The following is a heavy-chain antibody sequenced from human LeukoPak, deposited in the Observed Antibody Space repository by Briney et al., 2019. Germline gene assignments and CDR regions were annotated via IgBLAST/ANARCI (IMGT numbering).Heavy chain of an antibody. CDR1: GFTFSDYY. CDR2: ISSSGSTI. D-gene: IGHD6-13*01. CDR3: VRAASRSWTDFAS. V-gene: IGHV3-11*01. J-gene: IGHJ4*02. Sequence: GGSLRLSCAASGFTFSDYYMSWIRQAPGKGLEWVSYISSSGSTIYYADSVKGRFTISRDNAKNSLYLQMNSLRAEDTAVYYCVRAASRSWTDFASWGQGTLVTVSS.